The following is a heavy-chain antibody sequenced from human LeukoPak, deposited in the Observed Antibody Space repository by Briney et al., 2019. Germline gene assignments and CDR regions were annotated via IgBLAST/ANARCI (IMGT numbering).Heavy chain of an antibody. CDR2: ISYDGSNK. CDR1: GFTFSSYA. CDR3: ARRWYFDL. V-gene: IGHV3-30*04. Sequence: GRSLRLSCAASGFTFSSYAMHWVRQAPGKGLEWVAVISYDGSNKYYADSVKGRFTISRDNSKNTLYLQMNSLRAEDTALYYCARRWYFDLWGRGTLVTVSS. J-gene: IGHJ2*01.